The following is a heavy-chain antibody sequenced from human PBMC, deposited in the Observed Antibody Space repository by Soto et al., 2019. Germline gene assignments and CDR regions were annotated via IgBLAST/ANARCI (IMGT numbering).Heavy chain of an antibody. J-gene: IGHJ3*02. CDR3: ASLRGYSYGDDAFDI. Sequence: ASVKVSSNASGYTFTSYGISWVRQAPGQGLEWMGWISAYNGNTNYAQKLQGRVTMTTDTSTSTAYMELRSLRSDDTAVYYCASLRGYSYGDDAFDIWGQGTMVTVSS. CDR2: ISAYNGNT. CDR1: GYTFTSYG. V-gene: IGHV1-18*01. D-gene: IGHD5-18*01.